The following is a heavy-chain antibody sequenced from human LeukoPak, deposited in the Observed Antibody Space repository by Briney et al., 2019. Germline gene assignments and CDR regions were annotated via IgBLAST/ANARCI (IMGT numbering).Heavy chain of an antibody. V-gene: IGHV3-13*01. D-gene: IGHD6-19*01. J-gene: IGHJ4*02. CDR3: AGAGSETQWRAFDF. CDR1: GLTFSRYD. Sequence: GGSLRLSCAASGLTFSRYDMHWVRQATGKGLEWVSGIGTAGDTYYAGSVKGRFTISRENAKNSLYLQMNSLTAGDTAVYYCAGAGSETQWRAFDFWGQGALVTVFS. CDR2: IGTAGDT.